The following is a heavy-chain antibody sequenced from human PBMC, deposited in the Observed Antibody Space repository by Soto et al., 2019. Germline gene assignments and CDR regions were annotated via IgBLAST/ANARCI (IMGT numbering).Heavy chain of an antibody. CDR2: INPSGGST. D-gene: IGHD6-19*01. CDR1: GYPFTSYY. J-gene: IGHJ4*02. V-gene: IGHV1-46*01. CDR3: ARDTDSSGWEPYDY. Sequence: GSVKVYFKAYGYPFTSYYMHLVRQAPGQGLEWMGIINPSGGSTSYAQKFQGRVTMTRDTSTSTVYMELSSLRSEDTAVYYCARDTDSSGWEPYDYWGQGTLVTVSS.